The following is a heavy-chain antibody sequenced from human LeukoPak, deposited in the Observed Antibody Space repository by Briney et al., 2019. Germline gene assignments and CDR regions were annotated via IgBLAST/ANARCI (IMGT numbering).Heavy chain of an antibody. J-gene: IGHJ4*02. Sequence: PGGSLRLSCAASGFTFSSYAMHWVRQAPGKGLEWVAVISYDGSNKYYADSVKGRFTISRDNSKNTLYLQMNSLRAEDTAVYYCARGEGLGTTNGGYYFAYWGQGSLVIVSS. CDR1: GFTFSSYA. V-gene: IGHV3-30-3*01. CDR2: ISYDGSNK. CDR3: ARGEGLGTTNGGYYFAY. D-gene: IGHD1-26*01.